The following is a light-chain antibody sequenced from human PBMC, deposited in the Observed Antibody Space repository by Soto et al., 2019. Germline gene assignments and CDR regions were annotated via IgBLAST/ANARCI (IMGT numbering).Light chain of an antibody. CDR1: SSDVGGYNY. Sequence: QSALTQPASVSGSPGQSITISCTGTSSDVGGYNYVSWYQHHPGKAPKLMIFDVSDRPSGVSNRFSGSKSGNTVSLSISGLQAEDEADYYCASYTSSSTYVFGPGTKVTVL. CDR2: DVS. V-gene: IGLV2-14*03. J-gene: IGLJ1*01. CDR3: ASYTSSSTYV.